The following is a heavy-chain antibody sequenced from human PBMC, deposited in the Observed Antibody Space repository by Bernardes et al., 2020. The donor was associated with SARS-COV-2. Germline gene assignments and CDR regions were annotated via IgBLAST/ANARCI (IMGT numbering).Heavy chain of an antibody. V-gene: IGHV3-23*01. CDR3: ARIDEVTGRDY. J-gene: IGHJ4*02. D-gene: IGHD6-19*01. CDR2: ISGGGGST. Sequence: GGSLRLSCAASGLTFSSYAMTWVRQAPGKGLEWVSVISGGGGSTYYPDSVKGRFTISRDNSKNTLYLQMNSLRADDTAIYYCARIDEVTGRDYWGQGTLVTVSS. CDR1: GLTFSSYA.